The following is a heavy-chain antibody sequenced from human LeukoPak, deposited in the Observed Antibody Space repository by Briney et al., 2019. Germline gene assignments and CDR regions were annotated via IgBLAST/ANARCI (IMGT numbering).Heavy chain of an antibody. CDR1: GGSISRGGYY. V-gene: IGHV4-31*03. CDR2: IYYSGST. D-gene: IGHD4-17*01. J-gene: IGHJ3*02. Sequence: PSETLSLTCTVSGGSISRGGYYWRWIRQHPGKGLEWIGYIYYSGSTYYNPSLKSRVTISVDTSKIKFSLKLTSVTAADTAVYYCARDDYGDSDAFDIWGQGTMVTVSS. CDR3: ARDDYGDSDAFDI.